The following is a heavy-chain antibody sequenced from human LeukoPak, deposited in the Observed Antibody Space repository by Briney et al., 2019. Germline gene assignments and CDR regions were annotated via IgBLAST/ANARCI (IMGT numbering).Heavy chain of an antibody. CDR3: ASLTIFGVVISRSSFYMDV. D-gene: IGHD3-3*01. CDR2: IYHSGST. CDR1: GYSISSGYY. V-gene: IGHV4-38-2*01. Sequence: PSETLSLTCAVSGYSISSGYYWGWIRQPPGKGLEWIGSIYHSGSTYYNPSLKSRVTISVDTSKNHFSLKLSSVTAADTAVYYCASLTIFGVVISRSSFYMDVWGKGTTVTVSS. J-gene: IGHJ6*03.